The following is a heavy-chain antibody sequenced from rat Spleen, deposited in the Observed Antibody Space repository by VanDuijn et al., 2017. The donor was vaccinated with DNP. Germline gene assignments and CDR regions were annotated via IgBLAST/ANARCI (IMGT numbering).Heavy chain of an antibody. D-gene: IGHD5-1*01. V-gene: IGHV5-20*01. CDR1: GFTFSAYN. Sequence: EVQLVESGGGLVQPGRSLKLSCAASGFTFSAYNMVWVRQAPKKGLEWVATISYDDDSTYYRDSVKGRLTISRDNAKGILYLQMDSLRSEDTATYYCATSLTGRAWGQGVMVTVSS. CDR2: ISYDDDST. J-gene: IGHJ2*01. CDR3: ATSLTGRA.